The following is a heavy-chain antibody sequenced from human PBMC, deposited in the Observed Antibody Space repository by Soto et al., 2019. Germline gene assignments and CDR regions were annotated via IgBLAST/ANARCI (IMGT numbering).Heavy chain of an antibody. CDR2: ISSSSTTK. J-gene: IGHJ3*02. CDR3: ARVMTTVTNNAAFDI. CDR1: GFTFNSYS. D-gene: IGHD4-17*01. Sequence: GSLRLSCAASGFTFNSYSMNWVRQAPGKGLEWVSYISSSSTTKYYTDSVKGRFTISRDNAKNSLYLQMNSLRDDDTAVYYCARVMTTVTNNAAFDIWGQGTRVTVSS. V-gene: IGHV3-48*02.